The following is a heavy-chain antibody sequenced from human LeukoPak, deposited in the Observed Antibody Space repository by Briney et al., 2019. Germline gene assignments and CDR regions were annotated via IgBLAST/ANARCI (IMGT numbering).Heavy chain of an antibody. CDR2: ISSSSSYI. J-gene: IGHJ4*02. CDR3: ARARFGEGRYYFDY. V-gene: IGHV3-21*01. CDR1: GFTFSSYS. Sequence: GGSLRLSCAASGFTFSSYSMNWVRQAPGKGLEWVSSISSSSSYIYYADSVKGRFTISRDNAKNSLYLQMNSLRAEDTAVYYCARARFGEGRYYFDYWGQGTLVTVSS. D-gene: IGHD3-10*01.